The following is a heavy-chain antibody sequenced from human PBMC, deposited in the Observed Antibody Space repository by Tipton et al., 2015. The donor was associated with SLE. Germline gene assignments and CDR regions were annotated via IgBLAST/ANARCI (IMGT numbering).Heavy chain of an antibody. CDR2: IYYSGST. Sequence: TLSLTCTVSGGSISSSSYYWGWIRQPPGKGLEWIGSIYYSGSTYYNPSLKSRVTISVDTSKNQFSLKLSSVTAADTAVYYCARVGSGVDYWGQGTLVTV. J-gene: IGHJ4*02. CDR1: GGSISSSSYY. D-gene: IGHD3-10*01. CDR3: ARVGSGVDY. V-gene: IGHV4-39*07.